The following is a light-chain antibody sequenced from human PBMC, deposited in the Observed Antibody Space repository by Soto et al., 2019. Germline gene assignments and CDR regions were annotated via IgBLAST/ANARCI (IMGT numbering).Light chain of an antibody. CDR3: QQYSSSPLT. CDR2: GAS. CDR1: QSVRSSH. V-gene: IGKV3-20*01. Sequence: EIVLTQSPGTLSLSPGERATLSCRASQSVRSSHLAWYQQMPGQAPRLLIYGASSRATGIPDRFSGSGSGTDFTLTISRMEPEDFALYYCQQYSSSPLTFGGGTKVEIK. J-gene: IGKJ4*01.